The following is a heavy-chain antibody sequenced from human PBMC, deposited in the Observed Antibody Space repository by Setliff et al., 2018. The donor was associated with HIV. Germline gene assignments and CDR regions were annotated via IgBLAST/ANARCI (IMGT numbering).Heavy chain of an antibody. CDR3: ARSNPGITAGLLAY. CDR2: IYTTGGT. J-gene: IGHJ4*02. CDR1: GVSIPANY. D-gene: IGHD6-13*01. V-gene: IGHV4-4*07. Sequence: PSETLSLTCNISGVSIPANYWNWIRQPAGKGLEWIGRIYTTGGTNYNPALKSRVTMSIDTSKNQISLKLNSVTAADTATYYCARSNPGITAGLLAYWGPGTLVTVSS.